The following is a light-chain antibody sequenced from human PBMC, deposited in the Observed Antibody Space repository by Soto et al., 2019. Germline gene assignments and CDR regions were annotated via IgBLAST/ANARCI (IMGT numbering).Light chain of an antibody. Sequence: PVLTQPPSASGTPGQKVFISCSGSSSNIGGTNYAYWYQQLPGAAPKLLMHSNNLRPSGVPERISGSKFGTAASLASSGLRSEVEAVYYGASWDDRLGAVIFGGGTMFTVL. CDR2: SNN. CDR1: SSNIGGTNY. CDR3: ASWDDRLGAVI. J-gene: IGLJ2*01. V-gene: IGLV1-47*02.